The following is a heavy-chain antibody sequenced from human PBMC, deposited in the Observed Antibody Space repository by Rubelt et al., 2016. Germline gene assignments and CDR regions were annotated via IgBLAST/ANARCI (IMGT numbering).Heavy chain of an antibody. D-gene: IGHD1-26*01. CDR3: ARDPRSYHAFDI. Sequence: QVQLVQSGAEVKKPGASVKVSCKASGYTFTSYYMHWVRQAPGQGLEWMGIINPSGGSTSYAQKFQGRVTITADKSTSTAYMELSSLGSEDTAVYYCARDPRSYHAFDIWGQGRMVTVSS. V-gene: IGHV1-46*01. CDR1: GYTFTSYY. J-gene: IGHJ3*02. CDR2: INPSGGST.